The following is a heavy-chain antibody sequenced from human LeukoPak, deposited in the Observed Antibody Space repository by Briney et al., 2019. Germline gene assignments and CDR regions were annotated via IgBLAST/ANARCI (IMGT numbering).Heavy chain of an antibody. CDR3: ARGYYDSSGYLNWFDP. D-gene: IGHD3-22*01. CDR2: FDPEDGET. J-gene: IGHJ5*02. Sequence: ASVKVSCKVSGYTLTELSMHWVRQAPGKGLEWMGGFDPEDGETIYAQKFQGRVTITRDISASTAYMELSSLRSEDTAVYYCARGYYDSSGYLNWFDPWGQGTLVTVSS. V-gene: IGHV1-24*01. CDR1: GYTLTELS.